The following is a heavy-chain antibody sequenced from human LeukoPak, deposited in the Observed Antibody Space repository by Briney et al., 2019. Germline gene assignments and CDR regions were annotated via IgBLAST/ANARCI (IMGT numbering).Heavy chain of an antibody. D-gene: IGHD3-10*01. CDR3: ARDNQGGGSGMPFDY. CDR2: IDPFSQAT. V-gene: IGHV1-46*02. CDR1: GNTLNTFY. J-gene: IGHJ4*01. Sequence: PGASVKVSCKAPGNTLNTFYMHWMRQAPGQGLEWMGVIDPFSQATNYAQKFQGRVTITRDMSTTTVYMELSSLRSEDTALYYCARDNQGGGSGMPFDYWGQGTLVTVSS.